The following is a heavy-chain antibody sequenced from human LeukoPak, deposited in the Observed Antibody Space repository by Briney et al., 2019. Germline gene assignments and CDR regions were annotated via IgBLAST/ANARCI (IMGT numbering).Heavy chain of an antibody. CDR1: GGSISSSSYY. J-gene: IGHJ4*02. CDR3: ARTSQTYFYDSSGYLDY. D-gene: IGHD3-22*01. V-gene: IGHV4-39*01. Sequence: SETLSLTCTVSGGSISSSSYYWGWIRQPPGKGLEWIGSIYYSGNTYYSPSLKGRVTISVDTPKNQFSLKLSSVTAADTAMYYCARTSQTYFYDSSGYLDYWGQGTLVTVSS. CDR2: IYYSGNT.